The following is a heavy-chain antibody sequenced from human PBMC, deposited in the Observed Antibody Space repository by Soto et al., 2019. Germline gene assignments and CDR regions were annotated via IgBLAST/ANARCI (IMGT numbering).Heavy chain of an antibody. CDR3: TDADTVVLVAAAGRY. CDR2: ISGNGVGT. V-gene: IGHV3-23*01. D-gene: IGHD2-15*01. CDR1: GFTFSSYA. Sequence: EVQLLESGGGLVQPGGSLRLSCAASGFTFSSYAMNWVRQAPGKGLEWVSSISGNGVGTYYADSVKGRFTISRDNSKNTLYPQINSLRSEDTPIYYCTDADTVVLVAAAGRYWGQGTLVTVSS. J-gene: IGHJ4*02.